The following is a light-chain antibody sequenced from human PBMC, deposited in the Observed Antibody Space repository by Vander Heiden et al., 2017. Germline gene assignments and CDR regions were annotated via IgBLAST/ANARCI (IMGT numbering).Light chain of an antibody. CDR1: QGISSW. V-gene: IGKV1D-12*01. CDR3: QQSNSFPIT. Sequence: DILITQPPSPVSASVGDRGTITCRASQGISSWLAWYQQKPGKAPKLLIYAASSLQSGVPSRFSGSGSGTDFTLTISSRQPEDFATYYCQQSNSFPITFGRGTKVEIK. J-gene: IGKJ4*01. CDR2: AAS.